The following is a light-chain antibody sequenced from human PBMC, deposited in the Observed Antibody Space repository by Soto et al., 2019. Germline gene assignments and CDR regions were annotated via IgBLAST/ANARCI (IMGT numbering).Light chain of an antibody. J-gene: IGKJ2*02. Sequence: DIVMTQSPGTLSVSPGERATLYCRASQSVNSNLAWYQQKPGQAPRLLINGASTRATGIPARFGGSGSGTEFTLTINSLQSEDFAVYYCQQYHNWPRTFGQGTKLEL. V-gene: IGKV3-15*01. CDR1: QSVNSN. CDR3: QQYHNWPRT. CDR2: GAS.